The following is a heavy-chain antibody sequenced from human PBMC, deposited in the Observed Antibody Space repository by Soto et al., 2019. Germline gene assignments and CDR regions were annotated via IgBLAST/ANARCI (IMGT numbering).Heavy chain of an antibody. D-gene: IGHD3-3*01. CDR2: ISGSGGST. V-gene: IGHV3-23*01. Sequence: EVQLLESGGGLVQPGGSLRLSCAASGFTFSSYAMSWVRQAPGKGLEWVSAISGSGGSTYYADSVKGRFTISRDNSKNTLYLQMNSLRAEDTAVYYCARDVLARKTHDPHYFDYWGQGTLVTVSS. CDR3: ARDVLARKTHDPHYFDY. J-gene: IGHJ4*02. CDR1: GFTFSSYA.